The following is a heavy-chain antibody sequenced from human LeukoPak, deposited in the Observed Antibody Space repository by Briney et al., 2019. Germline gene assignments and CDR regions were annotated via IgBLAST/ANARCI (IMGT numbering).Heavy chain of an antibody. CDR3: ARGRYCSSTSCHYFDY. CDR1: GFTFSRDS. Sequence: PGGSLRLSCAASGFTFSRDSMNWVRQAPGKGLEWISYISYDSAIKYYADSVRGRFTISRDNAKNSLSLQMHSLRAEDTAVYYCARGRYCSSTSCHYFDYWGQGTLVTVSS. D-gene: IGHD2-2*01. J-gene: IGHJ4*02. CDR2: ISYDSAIK. V-gene: IGHV3-48*01.